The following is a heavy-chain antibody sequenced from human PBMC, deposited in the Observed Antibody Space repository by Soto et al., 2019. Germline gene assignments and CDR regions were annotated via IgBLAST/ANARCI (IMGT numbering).Heavy chain of an antibody. CDR1: GGTFSSYT. J-gene: IGHJ6*02. D-gene: IGHD3-10*01. Sequence: QVQLVQSGAEVKKPGSSVKVSCKASGGTFSSYTFSWVRQAPGQGLEWMGRIIPILGIANYAQKFQGRVTITADKSTSTAYMELSSLRSEDTAVYYCARERALYYYGSGSEGMDVWGQGTTVTVSS. CDR3: ARERALYYYGSGSEGMDV. V-gene: IGHV1-69*08. CDR2: IIPILGIA.